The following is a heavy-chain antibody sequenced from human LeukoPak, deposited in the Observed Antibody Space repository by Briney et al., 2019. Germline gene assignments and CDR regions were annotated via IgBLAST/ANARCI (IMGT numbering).Heavy chain of an antibody. Sequence: GGSLRLSCAASGFTFSSYSMNWVRQVPGKGLEWVSGINWDGGSTGYADSVKGRFTISRDNAKNSLYLQMSSLRAEDTALYYCARVYGSGSNYPLDHWGQGTLVTVSS. CDR3: ARVYGSGSNYPLDH. CDR1: GFTFSSYS. J-gene: IGHJ4*02. CDR2: INWDGGST. D-gene: IGHD3-10*01. V-gene: IGHV3-20*04.